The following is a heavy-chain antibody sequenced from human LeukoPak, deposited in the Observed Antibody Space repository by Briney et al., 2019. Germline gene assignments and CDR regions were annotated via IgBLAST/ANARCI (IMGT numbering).Heavy chain of an antibody. CDR2: IKGDGSEK. J-gene: IGHJ4*02. Sequence: GGSLRLSCAASGFAFSNYWMSWVRRAPGKGLEWVANIKGDGSEKYHVDSVKGRFTISRDNAKNSLYLQMNSLRAEDTAVYYCAKDFNPRGIQLWLGYFDYWGQGTLVTVSS. V-gene: IGHV3-7*01. D-gene: IGHD5-18*01. CDR1: GFAFSNYW. CDR3: AKDFNPRGIQLWLGYFDY.